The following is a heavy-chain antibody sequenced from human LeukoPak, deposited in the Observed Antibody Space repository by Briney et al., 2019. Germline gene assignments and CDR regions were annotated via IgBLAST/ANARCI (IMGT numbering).Heavy chain of an antibody. J-gene: IGHJ4*02. CDR3: ASLSGSYYFVDY. CDR1: GGPFSGYY. Sequence: SETLSLTCAVYGGPFSGYYWSWIRQPPGKGLEWIGEINHSGSTNYNPSLKSRVTISVDTSKNQFSLKLSSVTAADTAVYYCASLSGSYYFVDYWGQGTLVTVSS. V-gene: IGHV4-34*01. D-gene: IGHD1-26*01. CDR2: INHSGST.